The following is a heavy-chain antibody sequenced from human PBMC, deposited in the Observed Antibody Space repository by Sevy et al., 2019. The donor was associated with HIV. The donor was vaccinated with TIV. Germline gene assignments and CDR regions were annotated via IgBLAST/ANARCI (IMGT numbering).Heavy chain of an antibody. J-gene: IGHJ4*02. CDR2: IKQDGTDK. V-gene: IGHV3-7*01. CDR3: ARALSDWGSFHYSS. D-gene: IGHD3-16*02. CDR1: GFTFATYW. Sequence: GSLRLSCAASGFTFATYWMTWVRQAPGKGLEWVPYIKQDGTDKYYVDSVRGRFTISRDNGKNSLYLQMSSLRAEDTAVYFCARALSDWGSFHYSSWGRGTLVTVSS.